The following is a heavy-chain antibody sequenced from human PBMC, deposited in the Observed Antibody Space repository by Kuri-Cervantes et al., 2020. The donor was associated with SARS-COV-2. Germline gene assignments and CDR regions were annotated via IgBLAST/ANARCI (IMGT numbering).Heavy chain of an antibody. V-gene: IGHV4-39*01. CDR2: IYESWDT. CDR1: GAAISSSTYY. D-gene: IGHD3-9*01. Sequence: ESLKTSCTVSGAAISSSTYYWGWIRQSPGKGLEWLGSIYESWDTYYHSSLNSRLSLSVDTSKNQFSLKLTSVTAADTGIYYCARHYAFDRFHKWGQGTQVTVSS. J-gene: IGHJ4*02. CDR3: ARHYAFDRFHK.